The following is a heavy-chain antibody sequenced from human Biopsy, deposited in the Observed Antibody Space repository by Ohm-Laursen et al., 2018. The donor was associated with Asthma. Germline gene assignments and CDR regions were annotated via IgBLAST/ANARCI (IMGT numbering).Heavy chain of an antibody. Sequence: SVKVSCKSLGGTFNTYAIGWVRQAPGQGLEWMGGINSFFGTTTYPQKFQDRVTITADDSTSTVYMELSSLRSEDTAVYYCARKAGSCISRTCYSLDFWGQGTLVTVSS. J-gene: IGHJ4*02. V-gene: IGHV1-69*13. CDR3: ARKAGSCISRTCYSLDF. D-gene: IGHD2-2*01. CDR1: GGTFNTYA. CDR2: INSFFGTT.